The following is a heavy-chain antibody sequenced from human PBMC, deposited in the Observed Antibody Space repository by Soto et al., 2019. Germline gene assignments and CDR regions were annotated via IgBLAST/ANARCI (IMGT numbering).Heavy chain of an antibody. CDR1: GGSISSFY. CDR2: IHKSGTT. D-gene: IGHD3-22*01. CDR3: ARGNYYDKSGDVPNYFDA. V-gene: IGHV4-59*01. J-gene: IGHJ4*02. Sequence: PSETLSLTCSVSGGSISSFYWSWIRQAPGKGLEWIGFIHKSGTTHANPSVRTRVTISVDSANYQFSLKMRSVTAADTAVYYCARGNYYDKSGDVPNYFDAWGRGTLVTVSS.